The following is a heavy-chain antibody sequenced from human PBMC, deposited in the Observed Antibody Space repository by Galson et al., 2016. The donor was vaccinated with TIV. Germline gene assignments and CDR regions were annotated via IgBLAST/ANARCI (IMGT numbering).Heavy chain of an antibody. J-gene: IGHJ6*02. CDR1: GDSVAAKTAD. CDR2: TFYRAKWYH. V-gene: IGHV6-1*01. Sequence: CAISGDSVAAKTADWNWTRQSPSRGLEWLGRTFYRAKWYHDYDISVQGRITIDPDTSKNHFSLYLNSVYLQMNSLRVEDAAMYYCAKGLKGTPGIDYNMDVWGQGTTVTVSS. D-gene: IGHD2-21*01. CDR3: DAAMYYCAKGLKGTPGIDYNMDV.